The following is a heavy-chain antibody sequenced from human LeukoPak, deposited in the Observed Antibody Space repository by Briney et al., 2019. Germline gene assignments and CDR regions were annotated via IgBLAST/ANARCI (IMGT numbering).Heavy chain of an antibody. CDR3: ARLGYSSSWYWFDP. CDR1: GYSISSGYY. Sequence: SETLSLTCTVSGYSISSGYYWGRIRQPPGKGLEWIGSIYHSGSTYYNPSLKCRVTISVDTSKNQFSLKLSSVTAADTAVYYCARLGYSSSWYWFDPWGQGTLVTVSS. CDR2: IYHSGST. J-gene: IGHJ5*02. V-gene: IGHV4-38-2*02. D-gene: IGHD6-13*01.